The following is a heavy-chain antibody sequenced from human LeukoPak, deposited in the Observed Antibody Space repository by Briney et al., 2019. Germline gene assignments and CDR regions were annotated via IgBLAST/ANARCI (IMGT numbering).Heavy chain of an antibody. D-gene: IGHD1-1*01. J-gene: IGHJ6*03. Sequence: GGSLRLSCAVSGFTFSSHGMHWVRQAPGKGLEWVAFIRYDGSNKYYADSVKGRFTISRDNSKNTLYLQMNSLRAEDTAVYYCAKDYRETGYYYYYMDVWGKGTTVTVSS. CDR1: GFTFSSHG. CDR3: AKDYRETGYYYYYMDV. CDR2: IRYDGSNK. V-gene: IGHV3-30*02.